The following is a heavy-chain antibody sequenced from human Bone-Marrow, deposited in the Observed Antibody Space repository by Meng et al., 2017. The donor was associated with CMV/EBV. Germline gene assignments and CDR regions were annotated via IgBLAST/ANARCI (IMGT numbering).Heavy chain of an antibody. CDR1: GFTFSSYA. CDR2: ISSSSSTI. Sequence: GESLKISCAASGFTFSSYAMHWVRQAPGKGLEWVSYISSSSSTIYYADSVKGRFTISRDNAKNSLFLQMNSLRAEDTAVYYCVRGVYSSPNYYGMDVWGQGTTVTVSS. CDR3: VRGVYSSPNYYGMDV. D-gene: IGHD3-22*01. V-gene: IGHV3-48*04. J-gene: IGHJ6*02.